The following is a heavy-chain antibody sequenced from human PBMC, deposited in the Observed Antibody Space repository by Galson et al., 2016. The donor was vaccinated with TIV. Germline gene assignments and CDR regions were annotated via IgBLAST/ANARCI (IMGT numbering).Heavy chain of an antibody. V-gene: IGHV4-38-2*02. Sequence: TLSLTCAVSGYSISSGYYWGWVRQPPGKGLEWIGSIDHSGITYSKPSLKRRLTISVDASTNLLSLKLTSVTAADTAIYYCMREGSTVTMHHYFGMDVWGQGTTVIVSS. CDR2: IDHSGIT. CDR3: MREGSTVTMHHYFGMDV. D-gene: IGHD4-11*01. J-gene: IGHJ6*02. CDR1: GYSISSGYY.